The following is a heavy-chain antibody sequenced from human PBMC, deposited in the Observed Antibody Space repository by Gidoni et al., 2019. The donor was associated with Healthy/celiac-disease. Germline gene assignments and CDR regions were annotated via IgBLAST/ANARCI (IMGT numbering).Heavy chain of an antibody. CDR2: IKKDGSEK. CDR1: GFPFSSYW. Sequence: EVQLVESGGGLVQPGGSLRLSCAASGFPFSSYWISWVRQAPGKGLEWVANIKKDGSEKYYVDSVKGRFTISRDNAKNSLYLQMNSRRAEVTAVYYCARHPQTGGYSYGTPYYYGMDVWGQGTTVTVSS. CDR3: ARHPQTGGYSYGTPYYYGMDV. V-gene: IGHV3-7*04. J-gene: IGHJ6*02. D-gene: IGHD5-18*01.